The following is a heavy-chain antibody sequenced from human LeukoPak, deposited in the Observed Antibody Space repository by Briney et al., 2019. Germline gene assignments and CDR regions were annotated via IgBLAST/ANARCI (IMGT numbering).Heavy chain of an antibody. CDR2: ISGSGSST. D-gene: IGHD3-3*01. Sequence: GGSLRLSCAASGWTFSSYAMRWVRQAPGKGLQWVSTISGSGSSTYYADSVKGRFTISRDNSKNTLFLQMNSLRTEDTAVFYCVSPERLTFSGVPRPFGYWGQGILVTVSS. V-gene: IGHV3-23*01. CDR1: GWTFSSYA. CDR3: VSPERLTFSGVPRPFGY. J-gene: IGHJ4*02.